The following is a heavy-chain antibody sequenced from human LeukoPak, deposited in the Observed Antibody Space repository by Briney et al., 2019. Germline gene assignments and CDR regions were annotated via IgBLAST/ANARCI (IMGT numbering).Heavy chain of an antibody. J-gene: IGHJ3*01. Sequence: GGSLRLSCAGSGFTVSSSYMNWVRPAPGQGLECVSVLSSGGTTYYADSVKGRFTISRDNSKNTLYRQVNNLRAEDTAVYYCARDPVPEFWGQGTMVTVSS. CDR3: ARDPVPEF. D-gene: IGHD1-14*01. CDR1: GFTVSSSY. V-gene: IGHV3-53*01. CDR2: LSSGGTT.